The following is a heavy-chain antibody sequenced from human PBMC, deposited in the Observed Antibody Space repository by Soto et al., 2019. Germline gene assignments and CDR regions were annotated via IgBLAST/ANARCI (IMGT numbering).Heavy chain of an antibody. V-gene: IGHV3-7*01. CDR1: GFTFSSYW. CDR2: IKQDGSEK. J-gene: IGHJ4*02. Sequence: GGSLRLSCAASGFTFSSYWMSWVRQAPGKGLEWVANIKQDGSEKYYVDSVKGRFTISRDNTKNSLYLQMSGLRAEDTAVYYCARDVPEGWCYVTTCYSYFDCWGQGALVTVSS. CDR3: ARDVPEGWCYVTTCYSYFDC. D-gene: IGHD2-2*01.